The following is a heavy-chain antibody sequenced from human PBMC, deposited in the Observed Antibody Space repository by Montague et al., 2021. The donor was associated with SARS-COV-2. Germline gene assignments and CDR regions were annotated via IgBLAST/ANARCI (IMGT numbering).Heavy chain of an antibody. V-gene: IGHV2-70*01. CDR2: IDWDDDK. D-gene: IGHD4-23*01. Sequence: PALVKPTQTLTLTCTFSGFSLSTSGMRVSWIRQPPGKALEWLTLIDWDDDKYYSTSLKTRLTISKDTSKNQVVLTMTNMDPMDTATYYCARSYGTTVVTRAFDYWGQGTLVTVSS. J-gene: IGHJ4*02. CDR3: ARSYGTTVVTRAFDY. CDR1: GFSLSTSGMR.